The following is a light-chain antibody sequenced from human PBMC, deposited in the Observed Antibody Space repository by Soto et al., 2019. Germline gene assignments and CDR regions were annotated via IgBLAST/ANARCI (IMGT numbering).Light chain of an antibody. CDR3: QQYENLPT. J-gene: IGKJ5*01. CDR1: QNINNY. V-gene: IGKV1-33*01. Sequence: DIQMTQSPSSLSASVGDRVTITCQASQNINNYLNWYQQKPGRAPKLLIFDASNLEAGVPSRFRGSGSGTDFTFTISRLQPEDIATYYCQQYENLPTFGQGTRLEIK. CDR2: DAS.